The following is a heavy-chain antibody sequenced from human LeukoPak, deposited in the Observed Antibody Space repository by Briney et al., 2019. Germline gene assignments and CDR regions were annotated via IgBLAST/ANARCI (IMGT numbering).Heavy chain of an antibody. J-gene: IGHJ4*02. Sequence: SVKVSCKATGDTFIDFSISWVRQAPGQGLEWMGGIIPIFGTTNYAQKFQGRVTITADDSTRTVYMEVSSLRSDDTAVYYCARAPSVTAPGDSDIVIIPAALDYWGQGTLVTVSS. V-gene: IGHV1-69*13. CDR3: ARAPSVTAPGDSDIVIIPAALDY. CDR1: GDTFIDFS. D-gene: IGHD2-15*01. CDR2: IIPIFGTT.